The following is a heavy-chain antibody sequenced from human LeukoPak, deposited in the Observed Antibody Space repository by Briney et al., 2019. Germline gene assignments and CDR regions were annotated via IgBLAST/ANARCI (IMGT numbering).Heavy chain of an antibody. CDR3: AGSGSYYYYMDV. D-gene: IGHD3-10*01. Sequence: SETLSLTCTVSGGSISSSSYYWGWIRQPPGKGLEWIGSIYYSGSTYYNPSLKSRVTISADTSKNQFSLKLSSVTAADTAVYYCAGSGSYYYYMDVWGKGTTVTVSS. CDR2: IYYSGST. CDR1: GGSISSSSYY. V-gene: IGHV4-39*07. J-gene: IGHJ6*03.